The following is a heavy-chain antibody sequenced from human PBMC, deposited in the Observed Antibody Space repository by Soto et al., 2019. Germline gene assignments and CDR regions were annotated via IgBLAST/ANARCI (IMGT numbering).Heavy chain of an antibody. V-gene: IGHV3-21*01. CDR2: ISSSSSYI. D-gene: IGHD1-7*01. J-gene: IGHJ3*02. CDR1: GFTFSSYS. CDR3: ARDRVTGTSRNAFDI. Sequence: GGSLRLSCAASGFTFSSYSMNWVRQAPGKGLEWVSSISSSSSYIYYADSVKGRFTISRDNAKNSLYLHMNSLRAEDTAVYYCARDRVTGTSRNAFDIWGQGKMVTVSS.